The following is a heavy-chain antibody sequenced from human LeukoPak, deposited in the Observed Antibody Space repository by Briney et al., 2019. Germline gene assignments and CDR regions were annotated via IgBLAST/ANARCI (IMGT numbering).Heavy chain of an antibody. V-gene: IGHV3-21*01. CDR2: IHSSGSYT. CDR1: EFTFTIYS. CDR3: ARSGEFGAFDI. Sequence: GGSLRLSCAASEFTFTIYSMNWVRQAPGKGLEWVSSIHSSGSYTYYADSVRGRFTISRDNAKNPVYLQMSSLRAEDTAVYYCARSGEFGAFDIWGQGTMVTVSS. J-gene: IGHJ3*02. D-gene: IGHD3-10*01.